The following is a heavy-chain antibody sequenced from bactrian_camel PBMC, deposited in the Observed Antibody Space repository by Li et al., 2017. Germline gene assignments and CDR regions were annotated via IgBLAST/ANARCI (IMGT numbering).Heavy chain of an antibody. D-gene: IGHD3*01. CDR1: GYIFGNCG. CDR2: IRRDGIT. Sequence: HVQLVESGGGSVQAGGSLKLSCTASGYIFGNCGMAWYRQAPGKGRVLVSSIRRDGITTYADSVKGRFTISRGNAKNTLYLQMNSLETEDTAVYYCALVRTYGDSSFCQGLGQGTQVTVS. V-gene: IGHV3S55*01. J-gene: IGHJ4*01.